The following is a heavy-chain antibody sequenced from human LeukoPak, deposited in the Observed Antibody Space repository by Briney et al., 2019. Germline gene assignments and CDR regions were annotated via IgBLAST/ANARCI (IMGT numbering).Heavy chain of an antibody. CDR1: GYSISSGRY. CDR3: ARSLSAAGIDY. V-gene: IGHV4-38-2*01. Sequence: SDTLSLTCAVSGYSISSGRYWGWIRQPPGKGLEWIGSISHSGTTYYNPSLKSRVTISLDTSENQFSLNLRSVTAADTAVYYCARSLSAAGIDYWGQGILVTVSS. CDR2: ISHSGTT. D-gene: IGHD6-25*01. J-gene: IGHJ4*02.